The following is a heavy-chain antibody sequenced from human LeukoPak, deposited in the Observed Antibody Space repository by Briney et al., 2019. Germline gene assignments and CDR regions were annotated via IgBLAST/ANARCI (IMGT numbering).Heavy chain of an antibody. CDR2: IYYSGST. V-gene: IGHV4-39*07. CDR3: ASRPLVYYGSGSYYNSMFDY. Sequence: SETLSLTCTVSGGSISSSSYYWGWIRQPPGKGLEWIGSIYYSGSTYYNPSLKSRVTISVDTSKNQFSLKLSSVTAADTAVYYCASRPLVYYGSGSYYNSMFDYWGQGTLVTVSS. J-gene: IGHJ4*02. D-gene: IGHD3-10*01. CDR1: GGSISSSSYY.